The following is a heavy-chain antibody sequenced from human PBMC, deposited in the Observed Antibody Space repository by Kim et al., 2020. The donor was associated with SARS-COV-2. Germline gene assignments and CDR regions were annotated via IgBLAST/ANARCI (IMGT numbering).Heavy chain of an antibody. CDR3: AKGSDYFDY. CDR2: ISYDGSNK. Sequence: GGSLRLSCAASGFTFSSYGMHWVRQAPGKGLEWVAVISYDGSNKYYADSVKGRFTISRDNSKNTLYLQMNSLRAEDTAVYYCAKGSDYFDYWGQGTLDT. D-gene: IGHD2-15*01. CDR1: GFTFSSYG. J-gene: IGHJ4*02. V-gene: IGHV3-30*18.